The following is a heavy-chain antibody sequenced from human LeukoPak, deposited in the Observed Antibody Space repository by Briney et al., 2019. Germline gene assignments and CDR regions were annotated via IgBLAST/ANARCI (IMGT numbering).Heavy chain of an antibody. J-gene: IGHJ4*02. V-gene: IGHV4-30-4*08. Sequence: SETLSLTCTVSGGSISSGDYYWSWIRQPPGKGLEWIVYIYYSGGTYYNPSLKSRGTISVDTSKNQFSLKLSSVTAADTAVYYCARKGITIFGVVKGLDYWGQGTLVTVSS. CDR1: GGSISSGDYY. CDR3: ARKGITIFGVVKGLDY. D-gene: IGHD3-3*01. CDR2: IYYSGGT.